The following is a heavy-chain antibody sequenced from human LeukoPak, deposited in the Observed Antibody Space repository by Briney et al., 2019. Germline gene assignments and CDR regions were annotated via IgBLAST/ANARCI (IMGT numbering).Heavy chain of an antibody. CDR1: GLTFRRYE. J-gene: IGHJ4*02. D-gene: IGHD1-26*01. Sequence: GGSLRLSCAASGLTFRRYEMNCVSQAPRKGREWGSYDSSSGSNIYYADSVKGRFTNSRDNAKNSLYLQMNSLRAEDTAVYYCARVLYRGTYNYWGQGTLVTASS. CDR2: DSSSGSNI. CDR3: ARVLYRGTYNY. V-gene: IGHV3-48*03.